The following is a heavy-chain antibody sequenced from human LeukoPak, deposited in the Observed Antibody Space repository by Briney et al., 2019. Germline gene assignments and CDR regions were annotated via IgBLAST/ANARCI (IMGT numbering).Heavy chain of an antibody. Sequence: QSGGSLRLSCAASGFTFSSYGMSWVRQAPGKGLEWVSAISGSGGSTYYADSVKGRFTISRDNSKNTLYLQMNSLRAEDTALYYCARVRWSGSYLMYYFDYWGQGTLVTVSS. J-gene: IGHJ4*02. CDR3: ARVRWSGSYLMYYFDY. V-gene: IGHV3-23*01. CDR1: GFTFSSYG. CDR2: ISGSGGST. D-gene: IGHD1-26*01.